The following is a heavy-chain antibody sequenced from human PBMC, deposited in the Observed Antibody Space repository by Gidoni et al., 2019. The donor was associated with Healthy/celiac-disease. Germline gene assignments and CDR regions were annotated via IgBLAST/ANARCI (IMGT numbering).Heavy chain of an antibody. CDR2: INPNSGGT. CDR1: GYTFTGYY. D-gene: IGHD2-15*01. J-gene: IGHJ3*02. CDR3: ARDPLADEDAFDI. Sequence: QVQLAQSGAEVKKPGASVTVSCKASGYTFTGYYMHWVRQAPGQGLEWMGWINPNSGGTNYAQKFQGRVTMNRDTSISTAYRELSRLRSDDTAVYYCARDPLADEDAFDIWGQGTMVTVSS. V-gene: IGHV1-2*02.